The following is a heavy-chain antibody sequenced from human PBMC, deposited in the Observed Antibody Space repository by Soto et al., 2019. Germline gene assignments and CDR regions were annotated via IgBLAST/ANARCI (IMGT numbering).Heavy chain of an antibody. D-gene: IGHD7-27*01. V-gene: IGHV4-30-2*01. CDR2: IYHSGST. Sequence: SETLSLTCAVSGGSISSGGYSWSWIRQPPGKGLEWIGYIYHSGSTYYNPSLKSRVTMSVDTSKNQFSLKLSSVTAADTAVYYCARRWGRTFDYWGQGTLVTVSS. CDR1: GGSISSGGYS. J-gene: IGHJ4*02. CDR3: ARRWGRTFDY.